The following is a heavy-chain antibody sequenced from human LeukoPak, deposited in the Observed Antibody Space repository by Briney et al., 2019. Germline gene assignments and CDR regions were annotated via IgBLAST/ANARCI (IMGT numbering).Heavy chain of an antibody. CDR1: GFTFSSYW. Sequence: GGSLRLSCAASGFTFSSYWMSWVRQAPGKGLEWVANIKQDGSEKYYVDSVKGRFTISRDNAENSLYLQMNSLRAEDTAVYYCAREVGVLLHENWFVPWGEGTPVSVFS. CDR3: AREVGVLLHENWFVP. V-gene: IGHV3-7*01. CDR2: IKQDGSEK. J-gene: IGHJ5*02. D-gene: IGHD1-26*01.